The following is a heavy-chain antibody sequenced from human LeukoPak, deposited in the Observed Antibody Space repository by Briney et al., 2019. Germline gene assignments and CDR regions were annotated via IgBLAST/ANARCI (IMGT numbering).Heavy chain of an antibody. J-gene: IGHJ1*01. D-gene: IGHD3-22*01. CDR2: IGGSGVNT. V-gene: IGHV3-23*01. CDR1: GFTFNTYA. Sequence: SGGSLRLSCAASGFTFNTYAMSWVRQAPGKGLEWVSVIGGSGVNTYYADSVKGRFTISRDNSKSTLYLQMNSLRAEDTAVYYCAKDFGYGDSSDYVRAEYFQRWGQGTLVIVSS. CDR3: AKDFGYGDSSDYVRAEYFQR.